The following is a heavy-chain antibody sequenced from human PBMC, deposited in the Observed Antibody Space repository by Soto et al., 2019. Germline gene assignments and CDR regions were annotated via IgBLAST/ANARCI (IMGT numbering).Heavy chain of an antibody. Sequence: QVQLQESGPGLVKPSQTLSLTCTVSGGSISSGGYYWSWIRQHPGKGLEWIGYIYYSGSTYYNPSLKSRVTISVDTSXNQFSLKXSSVTXAXXAXXXCARAGGYSGWFDPWGQGTLVTVSS. CDR1: GGSISSGGYY. V-gene: IGHV4-31*03. CDR3: ARAGGYSGWFDP. D-gene: IGHD3-22*01. CDR2: IYYSGST. J-gene: IGHJ5*02.